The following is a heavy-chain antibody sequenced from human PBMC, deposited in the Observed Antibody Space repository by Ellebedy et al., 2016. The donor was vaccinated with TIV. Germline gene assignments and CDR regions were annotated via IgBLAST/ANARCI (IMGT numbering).Heavy chain of an antibody. CDR1: GFTFDDYG. CDR3: AKSNLAPRGYLDS. Sequence: GESLKISXAASGFTFDDYGMHWVRQAPGKGLEWVALISWDGDDIYYADSVKGRFTISRDNSKNSLYLQMNSLRREDSALYYCAKSNLAPRGYLDSWGQGTLVTVSS. V-gene: IGHV3-43D*03. D-gene: IGHD4-11*01. J-gene: IGHJ4*02. CDR2: ISWDGDDI.